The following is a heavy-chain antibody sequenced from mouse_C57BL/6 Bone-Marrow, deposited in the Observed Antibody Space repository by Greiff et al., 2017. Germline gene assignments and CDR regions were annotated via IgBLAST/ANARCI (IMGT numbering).Heavy chain of an antibody. D-gene: IGHD2-4*01. CDR3: ARTGDYNYFDY. CDR2: IYPGGGYT. V-gene: IGHV1-63*01. Sequence: LVESGAELVRPGTSVKMSCKASGYTFTNYWIGWAKQRPGHGLEWIGDIYPGGGYTNYNEKFKGKATLTADKSSSTAYMQFSSLTSEDSAIYYCARTGDYNYFDYWGQGTTLTVSS. J-gene: IGHJ2*01. CDR1: GYTFTNYW.